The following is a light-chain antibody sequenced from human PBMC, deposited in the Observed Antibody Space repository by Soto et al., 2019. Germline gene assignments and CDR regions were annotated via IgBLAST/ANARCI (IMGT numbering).Light chain of an antibody. V-gene: IGLV1-40*01. J-gene: IGLJ1*01. CDR3: QSYDARLSADV. CDR2: ANS. Sequence: QLVLTQPPSVSGAPGQGVTISCTGSSFNIGANYDVHWYQHLPGTGPKLLIYANSFRPSGVPDRVSASKSGSSASLAITGLQAEDEADYYCQSYDARLSADVFGTGTKLTVL. CDR1: SFNIGANYD.